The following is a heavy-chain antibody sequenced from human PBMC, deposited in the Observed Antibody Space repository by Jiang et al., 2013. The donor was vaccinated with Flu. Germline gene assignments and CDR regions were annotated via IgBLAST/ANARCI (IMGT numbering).Heavy chain of an antibody. D-gene: IGHD2-2*01. V-gene: IGHV3-23*01. CDR3: AKERGIVVVPAAWGDWFDP. CDR2: ISGSGGST. Sequence: PGGSLRLSCAASGFTFSGYAMSWVRQAPGKGLEWVSAISGSGGSTYYADSVKGRFTISRDNSKNTLYLQMNSLRAEDTAVYYCAKERGIVVVPAAWGDWFDPWGQGTLVTVSS. J-gene: IGHJ5*02. CDR1: GFTFSGYA.